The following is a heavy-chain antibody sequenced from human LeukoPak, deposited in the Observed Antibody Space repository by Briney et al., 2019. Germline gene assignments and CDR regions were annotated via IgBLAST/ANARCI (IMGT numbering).Heavy chain of an antibody. CDR2: IYYSGST. CDR3: ARGLQH. V-gene: IGHV4-61*01. CDR1: GGSVSSGSYY. J-gene: IGHJ4*02. Sequence: PSETLSLTCNVSGGSVSSGSYYWSWIRQPPGKGLEWIGNIYYSGSTNYNPSLKSRVTISVDTSKNQFSLKLSSVTAADTAVYYCARGLQHWGQGTLVTVSS.